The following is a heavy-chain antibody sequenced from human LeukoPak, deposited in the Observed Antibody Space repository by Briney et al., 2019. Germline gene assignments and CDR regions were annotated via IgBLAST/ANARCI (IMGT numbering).Heavy chain of an antibody. CDR3: AKRSTKDSGFDF. V-gene: IGHV4-39*01. D-gene: IGHD1-26*01. CDR2: IYYSGST. CDR1: GGSISSSGYY. J-gene: IGHJ4*02. Sequence: PSETLSLTCTVSGGSISSSGYYWGWIRQPPGKGLEWIGSIYYSGSTYYNPSLKSRVTISVDTSKNQFSLNLSSVTAADTAVYYCAKRSTKDSGFDFWGQGTLVTVSS.